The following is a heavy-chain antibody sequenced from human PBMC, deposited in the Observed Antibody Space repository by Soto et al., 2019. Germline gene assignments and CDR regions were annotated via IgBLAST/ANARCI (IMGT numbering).Heavy chain of an antibody. V-gene: IGHV1-18*01. D-gene: IGHD3-16*01. CDR1: GYTFTNYA. J-gene: IGHJ4*02. CDR2: IGAYSGNT. CDR3: ARGVTGGLNDY. Sequence: QVQLVQSGAEVKKPGASVKVSCKTSGYTFTNYAIIWVRQAPGQGLEWMGWIGAYSGNTKYPQNIQGRVTMTTDTSTSTAYMELRSLRSDDTAVYFCARGVTGGLNDYWGQGTLVTVSS.